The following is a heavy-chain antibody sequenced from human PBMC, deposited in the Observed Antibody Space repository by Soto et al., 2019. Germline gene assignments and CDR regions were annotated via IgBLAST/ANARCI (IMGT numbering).Heavy chain of an antibody. CDR2: INPNSGNT. D-gene: IGHD3-22*01. J-gene: IGHJ5*02. CDR3: ARGRVATIGYDSSGYYHNWFDP. CDR1: GYTFTSYD. V-gene: IGHV1-8*01. Sequence: ASVKVSCKASGYTFTSYDINWVRQATGQGLEWMGWINPNSGNTGYAQKFQGRVTMTRNTSISTAYMELSSLRSEDTAVYYCARGRVATIGYDSSGYYHNWFDPWGQGTMVTVSS.